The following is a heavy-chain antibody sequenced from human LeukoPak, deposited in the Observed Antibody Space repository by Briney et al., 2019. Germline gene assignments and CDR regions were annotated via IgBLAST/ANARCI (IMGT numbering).Heavy chain of an antibody. J-gene: IGHJ4*02. CDR3: ARALGYCSGGSYYGPELDY. D-gene: IGHD2-15*01. V-gene: IGHV4-59*01. Sequence: SETLSLTCTVSGGSISSYYWSWIRQPPGKGLEWIGYIYYSGSTNYNPSLKSRVTISVDTSKNQFSLKLSSVTAADTAVYYCARALGYCSGGSYYGPELDYWGQGTLVTVSS. CDR2: IYYSGST. CDR1: GGSISSYY.